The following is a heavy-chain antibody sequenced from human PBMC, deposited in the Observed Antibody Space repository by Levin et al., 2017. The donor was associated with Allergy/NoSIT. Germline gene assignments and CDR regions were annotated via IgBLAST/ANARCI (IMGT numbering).Heavy chain of an antibody. CDR3: AKGGCSATSCLDY. Sequence: GGSLRLSCAVSGFTFSTYWMHWVRQAPGKGLVWVSRINSGGSDTDYADSVRGRFTISRDNAKNTLYLQMNSLSAEDTAVYYCAKGGCSATSCLDYWGQGTLVTVSS. CDR1: GFTFSTYW. CDR2: INSGGSDT. D-gene: IGHD2-2*01. J-gene: IGHJ4*02. V-gene: IGHV3-74*01.